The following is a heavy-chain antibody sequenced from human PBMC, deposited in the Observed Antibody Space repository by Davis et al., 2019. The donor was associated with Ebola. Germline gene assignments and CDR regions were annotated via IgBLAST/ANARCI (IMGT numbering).Heavy chain of an antibody. CDR2: ISAYNGNT. J-gene: IGHJ4*02. D-gene: IGHD2-15*01. Sequence: ASVKVSCKASGYTFTSYGISWVRQAPGQGLEWMGWISAYNGNTNYAQKLQGRVTMTTDTSTSTAYMELRSLRSGDTAVYYCARDLGYCSGGSCYEGGYWGQGTLVTVSS. V-gene: IGHV1-18*01. CDR1: GYTFTSYG. CDR3: ARDLGYCSGGSCYEGGY.